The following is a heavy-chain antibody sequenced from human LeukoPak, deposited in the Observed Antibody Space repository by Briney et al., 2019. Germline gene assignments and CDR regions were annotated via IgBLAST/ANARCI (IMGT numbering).Heavy chain of an antibody. Sequence: GGSLRLSCAASGLTFSDYAMNWVRQASGRGLEWVSGITDSGRKTYYADSVKGRFSISRDNSKNTVYLQMSDLRAEDTAVYYCAKITKATTPNYWGQGTLVTVSS. CDR1: GLTFSDYA. D-gene: IGHD4-17*01. V-gene: IGHV3-23*01. CDR2: ITDSGRKT. CDR3: AKITKATTPNY. J-gene: IGHJ4*02.